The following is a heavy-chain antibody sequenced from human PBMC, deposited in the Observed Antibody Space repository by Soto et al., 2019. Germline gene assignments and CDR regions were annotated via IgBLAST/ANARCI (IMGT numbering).Heavy chain of an antibody. D-gene: IGHD4-17*01. CDR2: MSSSGGP. CDR3: ARGDDYGGKSALDL. Sequence: QVQLQESGPGLVKPSETLSLTCSVSGGSVSIGTYYWTWIRQPPGRGLEYIGHMSSSGGPNYSPSLKSRVSISVDTAKGQFSLKLSSVSAADTAVYYCARGDDYGGKSALDLWGQGTRVTVSS. J-gene: IGHJ3*01. V-gene: IGHV4-61*01. CDR1: GGSVSIGTYY.